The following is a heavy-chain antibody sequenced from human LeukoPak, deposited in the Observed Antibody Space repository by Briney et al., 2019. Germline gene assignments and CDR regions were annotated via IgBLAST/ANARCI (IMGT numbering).Heavy chain of an antibody. J-gene: IGHJ4*02. D-gene: IGHD5-12*01. CDR3: ARQYSGYDPFDY. CDR2: INQDGSRK. CDR1: GFFSGSW. V-gene: IGHV3-7*01. Sequence: GGSLRLSCTASGFFSGSWMSWVRRAPGKGLAWVASINQDGSRKYYVDSVKGRFTISRDNANNSLSLQMNSLRAEDTAVYYCARQYSGYDPFDYWGQGTLVTVSS.